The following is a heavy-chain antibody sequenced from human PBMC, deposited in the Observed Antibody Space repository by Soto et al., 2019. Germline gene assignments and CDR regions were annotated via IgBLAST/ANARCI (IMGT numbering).Heavy chain of an antibody. CDR2: IYYSGST. J-gene: IGHJ4*02. CDR1: GGSISSYY. Sequence: SETLSLSCTVSGGSISSYYWSWIRQPPGKGLEWIGYIYYSGSTNYNPSLKSRVTISIDTSMNQFSLKLNSVTAADTAVYYCARVSRCCGGGSCHDYWGQGTLVTVSS. D-gene: IGHD2-15*01. CDR3: ARVSRCCGGGSCHDY. V-gene: IGHV4-59*01.